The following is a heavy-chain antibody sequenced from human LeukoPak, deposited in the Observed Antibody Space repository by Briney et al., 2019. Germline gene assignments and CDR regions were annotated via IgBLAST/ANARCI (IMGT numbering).Heavy chain of an antibody. D-gene: IGHD6-19*01. CDR1: GGSIGSTSYY. CDR2: IYYGGTT. CDR3: ARVDMGIAVAVGDC. J-gene: IGHJ4*02. Sequence: LETLSLTCTVSGGSIGSTSYYWGWVRQPPGKGLEWIGSIYYGGTTYYNPSLKSRVTISVDTSKNQFSLKLSSVTAADTAVYYCARVDMGIAVAVGDCWGQGTLVTVSS. V-gene: IGHV4-39*01.